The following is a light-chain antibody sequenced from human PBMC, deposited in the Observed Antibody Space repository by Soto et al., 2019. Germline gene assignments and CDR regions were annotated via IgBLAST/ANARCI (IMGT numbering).Light chain of an antibody. CDR2: DAS. V-gene: IGKV1-33*01. J-gene: IGKJ2*01. CDR3: QQYDNHPYT. CDR1: QDISNY. Sequence: DIQMTQSPSSLSASVGDRVTITCQASQDISNYLNWYQQKPGKAPKLLIYDASNLETGVPSRFSGSGSGTDLTFTISSLQPEDIATYYCQQYDNHPYTFGQGTKLEIK.